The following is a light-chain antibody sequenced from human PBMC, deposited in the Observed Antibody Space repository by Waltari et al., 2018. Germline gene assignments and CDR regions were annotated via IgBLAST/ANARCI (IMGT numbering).Light chain of an antibody. CDR3: AAWDDSLSGMV. CDR2: TNT. J-gene: IGLJ2*01. CDR1: SSSIGSNY. V-gene: IGLV1-47*02. Sequence: QSVLTQPPSAAGTPGQRVTISCSGSSSSIGSNYVYWYQQLPGTAPKLLIFTNTQRPSGVPDRCSDSKSGTSASLVISGLRSEDEADYYCAAWDDSLSGMVFGGGTKLTVL.